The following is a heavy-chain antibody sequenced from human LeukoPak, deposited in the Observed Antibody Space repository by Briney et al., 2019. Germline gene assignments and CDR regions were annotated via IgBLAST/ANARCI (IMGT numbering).Heavy chain of an antibody. V-gene: IGHV1-18*01. J-gene: IGHJ6*03. CDR2: ISAYIGNT. Sequence: ASVKVSCKASVYTFTSYGISWVRQAPGHGVEWVGWISAYIGNTNYAKKIQGRVTMTTDTSTSTACMELRSLRSDDTAVYYCARVPIAAAATTYYYYYYYMDVWGKGTTLTVSS. CDR1: VYTFTSYG. CDR3: ARVPIAAAATTYYYYYYYMDV. D-gene: IGHD6-13*01.